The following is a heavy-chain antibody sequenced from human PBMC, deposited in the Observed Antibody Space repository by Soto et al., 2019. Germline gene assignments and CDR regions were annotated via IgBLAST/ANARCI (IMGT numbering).Heavy chain of an antibody. J-gene: IGHJ4*02. CDR1: GYTFTSYG. CDR3: AREDIPDIVVVVVAPEGLGY. Sequence: QVQLVQSGAEVKKPGASVKVSCKASGYTFTSYGISWVRQAPGQGLEWMGRISGYNGNSNYAQNLHGRVTMTTDTSTRTAYMELRSLISDDTAVYYCAREDIPDIVVVVVAPEGLGYWGQGTLVTVSS. D-gene: IGHD2-15*01. V-gene: IGHV1-18*01. CDR2: ISGYNGNS.